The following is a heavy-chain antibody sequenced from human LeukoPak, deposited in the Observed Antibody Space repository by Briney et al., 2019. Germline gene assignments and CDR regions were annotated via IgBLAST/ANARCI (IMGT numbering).Heavy chain of an antibody. Sequence: SETLSLTCTVSGGSISSGDYYWSWIRQPPGKGLEWIGYMYYSGSTYYNPSLKSRATISVGTSKNQFSLKVRSVTAADTAVYFCARPYYYDSRIDPWGQGTLVTVSS. CDR3: ARPYYYDSRIDP. CDR2: MYYSGST. J-gene: IGHJ5*02. V-gene: IGHV4-30-4*01. CDR1: GGSISSGDYY. D-gene: IGHD3-22*01.